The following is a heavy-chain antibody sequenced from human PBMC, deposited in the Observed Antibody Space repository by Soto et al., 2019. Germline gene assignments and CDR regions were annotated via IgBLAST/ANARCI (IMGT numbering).Heavy chain of an antibody. CDR3: ARDRGDFYYGSGSYSLRFDP. CDR2: IYYSGST. J-gene: IGHJ5*02. Sequence: QVQLQESGPGLVKPSQTLSLTCTVSGGSISSGGYYWSWIRQHPGKGLEWIGYIYYSGSTYYNPSLKSRVTISVDTSKNQFSLKLSSVTAADTAVYYCARDRGDFYYGSGSYSLRFDPWGQGTLVTVSS. D-gene: IGHD3-10*01. CDR1: GGSISSGGYY. V-gene: IGHV4-31*03.